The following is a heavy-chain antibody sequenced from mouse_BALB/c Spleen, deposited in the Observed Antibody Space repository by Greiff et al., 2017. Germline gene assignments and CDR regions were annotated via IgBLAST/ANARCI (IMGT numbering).Heavy chain of an antibody. J-gene: IGHJ4*01. CDR2: ISDGGSYT. V-gene: IGHV5-4*02. CDR3: ARDRGYAMDY. CDR1: GSPFGAYS. Sequence: EVKLVESGGGLVKPGGSLKPSCPASGSPFGAYSLNWVRQTPEKRLEWAATISDGGSYTYYPDSVKGRFTISRDNAKNNLYLQMSSLKSEDTAMYYCARDRGYAMDYWGQGTSVTVSS.